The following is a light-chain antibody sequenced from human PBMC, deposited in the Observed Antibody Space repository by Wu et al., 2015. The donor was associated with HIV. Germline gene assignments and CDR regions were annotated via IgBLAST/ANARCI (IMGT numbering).Light chain of an antibody. Sequence: EIVMTQSPATLSVSPGERATLSCRASQSINVNVAWYQQKHGQAPRLLIYGTSARATGIPARFSGSGSGTDFTLIISSLQSEDFAVYYCQQYHNWPLTFGGGTKVEIK. V-gene: IGKV3-15*01. J-gene: IGKJ4*01. CDR1: QSINVN. CDR2: GTS. CDR3: QQYHNWPLT.